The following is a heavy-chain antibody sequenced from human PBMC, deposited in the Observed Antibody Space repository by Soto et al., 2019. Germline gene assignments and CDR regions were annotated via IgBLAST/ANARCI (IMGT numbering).Heavy chain of an antibody. J-gene: IGHJ4*02. CDR1: GFTFSSYG. CDR2: IWHDGGNK. V-gene: IGHV3-33*01. D-gene: IGHD3-16*01. Sequence: VQLVESGGGVVQPGRSLRLSCAASGFTFSSYGMHWVRQAPGKGLEWVAFIWHDGGNKFYAESVKGRFTISRDNSKNTLYLQMTSLSAEDTAMYYCARDGDVNTGFGKDCWGQGTLVTVSS. CDR3: ARDGDVNTGFGKDC.